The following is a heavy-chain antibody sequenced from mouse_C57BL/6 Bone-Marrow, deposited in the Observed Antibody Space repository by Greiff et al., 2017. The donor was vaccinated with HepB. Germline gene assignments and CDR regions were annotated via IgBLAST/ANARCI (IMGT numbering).Heavy chain of an antibody. Sequence: VQLQQSGPELVKPGASVKISCKASGYSFTSYYIHWVKQRPGQGLEWIGWIYPGSGNTKYNEKFKGKATLTADTSSSTAYMQLSSLTSEDSAVYYCARPQLTGTYYFDYWGQGTTLTVSS. J-gene: IGHJ2*01. V-gene: IGHV1-66*01. CDR1: GYSFTSYY. CDR3: ARPQLTGTYYFDY. CDR2: IYPGSGNT. D-gene: IGHD4-1*01.